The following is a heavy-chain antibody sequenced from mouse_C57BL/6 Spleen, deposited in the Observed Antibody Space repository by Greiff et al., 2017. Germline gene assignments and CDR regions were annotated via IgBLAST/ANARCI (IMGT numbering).Heavy chain of an antibody. D-gene: IGHD1-1*01. CDR1: GYTFTSYT. Sequence: QVQLKQSGAELARPGASVKMSCKASGYTFTSYTMHWVKQRPGQGLEWIGYINPSSGYTKYNQKFKDKATLTADKSSSTAYMQLSSLTSEDSAVYYCAREGYYGSSYGDFDYWGQGTTLTVSS. J-gene: IGHJ2*01. CDR3: AREGYYGSSYGDFDY. V-gene: IGHV1-4*01. CDR2: INPSSGYT.